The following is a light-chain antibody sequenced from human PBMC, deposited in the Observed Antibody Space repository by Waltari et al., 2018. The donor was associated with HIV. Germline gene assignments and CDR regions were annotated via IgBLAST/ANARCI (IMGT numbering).Light chain of an antibody. CDR2: VNT. CDR3: QSYDTGLTGYVV. Sequence: QTVLTQPPSMSGAPGQRVTISCTGSSSNIGAGNDVHWYQQFPGRAPNPLVYVNTIRPSGLPDRFSGSRSCTADSLAIAGLQAEDEADYYCQSYDTGLTGYVVFGGGTKVTFL. J-gene: IGLJ2*01. CDR1: SSNIGAGND. V-gene: IGLV1-40*01.